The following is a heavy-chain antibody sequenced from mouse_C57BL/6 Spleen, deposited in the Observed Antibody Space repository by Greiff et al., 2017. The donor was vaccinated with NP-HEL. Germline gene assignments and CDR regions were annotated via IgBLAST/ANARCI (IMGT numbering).Heavy chain of an antibody. V-gene: IGHV2-5*01. CDR1: GFSLTSYG. D-gene: IGHD2-4*01. J-gene: IGHJ2*01. CDR3: AKNYNDHGGYFDD. CDR2: IWGGGST. Sequence: QVQLMQSGPGLVQPSQCLSITCTVSGFSLTSYGVPWVRQSPGKGLEWLGVIWGGGSTDYNAAFMSRLSITKDNSKSQVFFKMNSLQADDTAIYYCAKNYNDHGGYFDDWGQGTTLTVSS.